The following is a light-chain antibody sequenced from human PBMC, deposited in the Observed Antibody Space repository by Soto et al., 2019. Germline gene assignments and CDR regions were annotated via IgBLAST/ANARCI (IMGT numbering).Light chain of an antibody. CDR3: QQYVTYPWT. Sequence: IVLTQSPGTLSLSPGERATLSCRASQRVISSYLAWFQQRPGRAPRLLIYGASKRATDIPDRFTGSGSGTDFALTISRLEPEDIAVYYCQQYVTYPWTFGQGTKVEIK. CDR1: QRVISSY. J-gene: IGKJ1*01. V-gene: IGKV3-20*01. CDR2: GAS.